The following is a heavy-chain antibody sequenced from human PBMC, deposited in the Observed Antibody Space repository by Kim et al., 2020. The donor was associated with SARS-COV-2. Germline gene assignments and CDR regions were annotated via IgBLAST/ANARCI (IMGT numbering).Heavy chain of an antibody. Sequence: SETLSLTCTVSGGSVSSGSYYWSWIRQPPGKGLEWIGYIYYSGSTNYNPSLKSRVTISVDTSKNQFSLKLSSVTAADTAVYYCASSDGLYYDSSGYYYAEYFQHWGQGTLVTVSS. J-gene: IGHJ1*01. D-gene: IGHD3-22*01. CDR1: GGSVSSGSYY. V-gene: IGHV4-61*01. CDR2: IYYSGST. CDR3: ASSDGLYYDSSGYYYAEYFQH.